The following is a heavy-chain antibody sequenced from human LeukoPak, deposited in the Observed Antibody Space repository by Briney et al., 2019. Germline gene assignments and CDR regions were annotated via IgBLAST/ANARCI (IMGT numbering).Heavy chain of an antibody. CDR2: IYSGGST. D-gene: IGHD5-24*01. V-gene: IGHV3-66*02. Sequence: PGGSLRLSCAASGFTVSSNYMSWVRQAPGKGLEWVSVIYSGGSTYYADSVKGRFTISRDNSKNTLYLQMNSLRAEDTAVYYCAREGNGYNYNDAFDIWGQETMVTVSS. CDR1: GFTVSSNY. J-gene: IGHJ3*02. CDR3: AREGNGYNYNDAFDI.